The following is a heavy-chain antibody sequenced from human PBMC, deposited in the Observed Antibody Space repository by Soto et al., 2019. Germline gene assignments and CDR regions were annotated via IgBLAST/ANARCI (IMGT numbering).Heavy chain of an antibody. J-gene: IGHJ3*02. CDR2: VCYSGST. CDR1: GGSISGYC. D-gene: IGHD6-19*01. V-gene: IGHV4-59*08. CDR3: ARHGRGSSGWQNDAFDI. Sequence: SETLSLTCTVSGGSISGYCWSWIRQPPGKGLEYIGFVCYSGSTNSNPSLRSRVTISLDTSKNQSSLKLSSVTAADTAVYYCARHGRGSSGWQNDAFDIWGQGTMVTVSS.